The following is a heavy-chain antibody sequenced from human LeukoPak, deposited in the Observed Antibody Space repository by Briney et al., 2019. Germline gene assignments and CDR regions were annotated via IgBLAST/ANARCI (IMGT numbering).Heavy chain of an antibody. CDR3: ARGGWGLRPGIWYFDL. J-gene: IGHJ2*01. D-gene: IGHD4-17*01. CDR2: IYHSGST. Sequence: SETLSLTCTVSGYSISSGYYWGWIRQPPGKGLEWIGSIYHSGSTYYNPSLKSRVTMSVDTSKNQFSLKLSSVTAADTAVYYCARGGWGLRPGIWYFDLWGRGTLVTVSS. CDR1: GYSISSGYY. V-gene: IGHV4-38-2*02.